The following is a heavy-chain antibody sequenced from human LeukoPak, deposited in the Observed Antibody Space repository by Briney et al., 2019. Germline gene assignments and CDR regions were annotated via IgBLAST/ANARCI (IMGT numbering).Heavy chain of an antibody. CDR2: ISYDGSNK. V-gene: IGHV3-30-3*01. Sequence: GGSLRLSCAASGFTFSSYAMHWVRQAPGKGLEWVAVISYDGSNKYYADSVKGRFTISRDNSKNTLYLQMNSLRAEDTAVYYCARDQHLFPGAFDIWGQGTMVTVSS. CDR3: ARDQHLFPGAFDI. J-gene: IGHJ3*02. D-gene: IGHD2-21*01. CDR1: GFTFSSYA.